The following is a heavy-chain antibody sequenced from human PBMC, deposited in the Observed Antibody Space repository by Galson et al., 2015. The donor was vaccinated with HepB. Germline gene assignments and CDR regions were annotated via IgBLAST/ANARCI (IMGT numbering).Heavy chain of an antibody. V-gene: IGHV4-30-4*01. D-gene: IGHD2-2*01. CDR3: ATADCNSTSCYYYYYYYMDV. CDR1: GGSISSGHYY. Sequence: LSLPCTVSGGSISSGHYYWSWIRQPPGKGLEWIGYIYYSGSTYYNPSLKSRVTISVDTSKNQFSLKLSSVTAADTAVYYCATADCNSTSCYYYYYYYMDVWGKGTTVTVSS. CDR2: IYYSGST. J-gene: IGHJ6*03.